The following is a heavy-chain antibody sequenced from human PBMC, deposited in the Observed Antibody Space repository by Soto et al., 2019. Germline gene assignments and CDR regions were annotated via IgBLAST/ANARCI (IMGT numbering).Heavy chain of an antibody. J-gene: IGHJ5*02. CDR2: RYDSGTA. Sequence: QVQLQESGPGLVRPSETLSLTCGVPGGFISCGRWWGWVRQAPGKGLEWIGVRYDSGTANYNPSLMSRDTISADKSKKQFSIELTSATAADRAVYYCATGGAGGGRCWNGWFDPWRQGTPVAVSS. D-gene: IGHD1-1*01. CDR1: GGFISCGRW. V-gene: IGHV4-4*02. CDR3: ATGGAGGGRCWNGWFDP.